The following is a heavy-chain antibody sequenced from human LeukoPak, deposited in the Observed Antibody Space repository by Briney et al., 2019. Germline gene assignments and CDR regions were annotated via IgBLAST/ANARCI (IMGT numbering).Heavy chain of an antibody. J-gene: IGHJ4*02. CDR3: ARLMIAAAETTDY. Sequence: PSETLSLTCTVSGGSISSSSYYWGWIRQPPGKGLEWIGSIYYSGSTYYNPSLKSRVTISVDTSKNQFSLKLSSVTAADTAVYYCARLMIAAAETTDYWGQGTLVTVSS. CDR2: IYYSGST. D-gene: IGHD6-13*01. V-gene: IGHV4-39*01. CDR1: GGSISSSSYY.